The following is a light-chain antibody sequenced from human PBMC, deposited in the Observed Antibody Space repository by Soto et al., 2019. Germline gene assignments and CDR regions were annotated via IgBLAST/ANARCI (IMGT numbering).Light chain of an antibody. Sequence: QSALTQPASVSGSPGQSITISCTGTNSDVGRYNLVSWYQLHPGKAPKVIIYEANKRPSGVSNRFSGSKSGNTASLTISGLQDEDEADYFCCAYGGFSTFVVFGGGIKLTVL. CDR3: CAYGGFSTFVV. J-gene: IGLJ3*02. V-gene: IGLV2-23*02. CDR2: EAN. CDR1: NSDVGRYNL.